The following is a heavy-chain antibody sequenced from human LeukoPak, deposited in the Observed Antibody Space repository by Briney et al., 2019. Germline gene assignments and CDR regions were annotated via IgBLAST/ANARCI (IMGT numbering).Heavy chain of an antibody. CDR3: ARDFPSPLYYDFLSGLDAFDS. CDR1: GGSISSYY. D-gene: IGHD3-3*01. Sequence: SETLSLTCTVSGGSISSYYWSWIRQPAGKGLEWIGRIYTSGSTNYNPSLKSRVTMSVDTYKNQFSLKLSSVTAADTAVYYCARDFPSPLYYDFLSGLDAFDSWGQGTMVTVSS. V-gene: IGHV4-4*07. J-gene: IGHJ3*02. CDR2: IYTSGST.